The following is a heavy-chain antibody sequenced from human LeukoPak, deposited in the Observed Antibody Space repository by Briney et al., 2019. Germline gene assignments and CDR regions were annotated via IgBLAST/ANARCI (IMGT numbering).Heavy chain of an antibody. CDR3: ARVPRRIVVVPAAIYFDY. Sequence: GGSLRLSCAASGFTFSDYYMSWIRQAPGKGLEWVSYISSSGSTIYYADPVKGRFTISRDNAKNSLYLQMNSLRAEDTAVYYCARVPRRIVVVPAAIYFDYWGQGTLVTVSS. CDR2: ISSSGSTI. J-gene: IGHJ4*02. V-gene: IGHV3-11*01. CDR1: GFTFSDYY. D-gene: IGHD2-2*01.